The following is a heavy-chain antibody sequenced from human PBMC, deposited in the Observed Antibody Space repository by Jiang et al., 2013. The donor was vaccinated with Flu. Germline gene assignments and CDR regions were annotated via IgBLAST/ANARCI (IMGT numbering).Heavy chain of an antibody. V-gene: IGHV2-5*02. CDR3: AHRGLDSSDDFFPSDYFQH. D-gene: IGHD3-22*01. CDR1: GFSLSTSGVG. J-gene: IGHJ1*01. CDR2: IYWDDDK. Sequence: KPTQTLTLTCTFSGFSLSTSGVGVGWIRQPPGKALEWLALIYWDDDKRYSPSLKSRLTITKDTYKNQVALTMTNVGPDDTGTYFCAHRGLDSSDDFFPSDYFQHWGQGSMVIVSS.